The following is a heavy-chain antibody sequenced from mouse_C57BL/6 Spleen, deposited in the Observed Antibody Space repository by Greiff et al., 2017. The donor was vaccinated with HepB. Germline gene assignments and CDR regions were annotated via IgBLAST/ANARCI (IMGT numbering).Heavy chain of an antibody. Sequence: DVQLVESGGGLVKPGGSLKLSCAASGFTFSSYTMSWVRQTPEKRLEWVATISGGGGNTYYPDSVKGRFTISRDNAKNTLYLQMSSLRSEDTALYYWSSLYYYGSGYGFAYWGQGTLVTVSA. CDR1: GFTFSSYT. J-gene: IGHJ3*01. D-gene: IGHD1-1*01. CDR3: SSLYYYGSGYGFAY. CDR2: ISGGGGNT. V-gene: IGHV5-9*01.